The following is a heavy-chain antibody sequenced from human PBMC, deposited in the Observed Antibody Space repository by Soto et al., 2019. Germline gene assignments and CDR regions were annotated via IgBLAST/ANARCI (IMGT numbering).Heavy chain of an antibody. D-gene: IGHD1-1*01. Sequence: PGEALKISCKGSGYSFTSYWISWVRQMPGKGLEWMGRIDPSDSYTRYSPSFQGQVTISADKSISTAYLQWSSLKASDTAMYYCARQGPGTHAGNWFDPWGQGTLVTVSS. CDR2: IDPSDSYT. V-gene: IGHV5-10-1*04. CDR1: GYSFTSYW. J-gene: IGHJ5*02. CDR3: ARQGPGTHAGNWFDP.